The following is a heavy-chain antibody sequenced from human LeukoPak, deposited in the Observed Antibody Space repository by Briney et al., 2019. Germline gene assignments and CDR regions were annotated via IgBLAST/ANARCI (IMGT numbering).Heavy chain of an antibody. CDR2: IYYSGST. J-gene: IGHJ4*02. V-gene: IGHV4-61*08. D-gene: IGHD2-21*02. CDR1: GGSTSSSGYY. CDR3: ARATWGDPRGIFDY. Sequence: PSETLSLTCTVSGGSTSSSGYYWSWIRQPPGKGLEWIGYIYYSGSTNYNPSLKSRVTISVDASKNQFSLKLSSVTAADTAVYYCARATWGDPRGIFDYWGQGTLVTVSS.